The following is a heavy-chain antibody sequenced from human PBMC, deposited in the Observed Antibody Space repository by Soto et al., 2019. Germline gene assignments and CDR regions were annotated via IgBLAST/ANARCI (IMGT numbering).Heavy chain of an antibody. CDR3: ARDYAIAYPLDY. J-gene: IGHJ4*02. V-gene: IGHV3-30*03. D-gene: IGHD4-17*01. CDR1: GFTFNTYG. CDR2: ISFDGNNE. Sequence: QVQLVESGGGVVQPGRSLRLSCAASGFTFNTYGVHWVRQAPGKGLEWVAFISFDGNNEYYADSVKGRFTISRDNSKNTLYPEINSLGADDTAVYYAARDYAIAYPLDYWGQGTQVTVSS.